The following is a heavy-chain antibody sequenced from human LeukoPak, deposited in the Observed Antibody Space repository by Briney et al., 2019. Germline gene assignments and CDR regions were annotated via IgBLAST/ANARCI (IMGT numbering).Heavy chain of an antibody. CDR2: INSDGSST. D-gene: IGHD1-26*01. V-gene: IGHV3-74*01. Sequence: GGSLRLSCAASGFTFSSYWMHWVRQAPGKGLVWVSRINSDGSSTSYADSVKGRFTISRDNAKNTLYLQMNSLRAEDTAVYYCAILAHHYYYGMDVWGQGTTVTVSS. CDR3: AILAHHYYYGMDV. J-gene: IGHJ6*02. CDR1: GFTFSSYW.